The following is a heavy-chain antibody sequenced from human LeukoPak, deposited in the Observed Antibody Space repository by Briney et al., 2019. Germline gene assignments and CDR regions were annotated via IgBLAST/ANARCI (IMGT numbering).Heavy chain of an antibody. D-gene: IGHD6-6*01. CDR1: GSSISSGYY. Sequence: ETLSLTCTVSGSSISSGYYWGWIRQPPGKGLEWVANIHQEGRTKYYADSVKGRFTISRDNANNALNLQINSLRAEDTALYYRARGDGTSSGLYFHYWGQGTLVTVSS. J-gene: IGHJ4*02. CDR3: ARGDGTSSGLYFHY. CDR2: IHQEGRTK. V-gene: IGHV3-7*01.